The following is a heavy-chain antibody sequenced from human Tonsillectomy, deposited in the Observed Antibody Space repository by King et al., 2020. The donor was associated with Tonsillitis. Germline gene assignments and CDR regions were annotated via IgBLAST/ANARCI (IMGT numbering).Heavy chain of an antibody. CDR2: INHGGST. V-gene: IGHV4-34*01. CDR1: GGSFSGYY. CDR3: ARDLLAHDAFDI. J-gene: IGHJ3*02. D-gene: IGHD2-15*01. Sequence: QVQLQQWGAGLLKPSETLSLTCAVYGGSFSGYYWSWIRQPPGKGLEWIGEINHGGSTNYNPSLKSRVTISVDTSKNQFSLKLSSVAAADTAVYYCARDLLAHDAFDIWGQGTMVTVSS.